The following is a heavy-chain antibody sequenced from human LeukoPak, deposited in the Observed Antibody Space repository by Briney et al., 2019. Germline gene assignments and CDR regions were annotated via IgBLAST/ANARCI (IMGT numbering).Heavy chain of an antibody. CDR2: ITGKAYGGTT. D-gene: IGHD7-27*01. CDR3: SRGSPGVY. J-gene: IGHJ4*02. Sequence: GRSLRLSCTGSGFIFGDFAMSWFRQAPGKGLEWVGFITGKAYGGTTQYAASVKGRFTISRDDSKSIAYLQMSSLKIEDTAVYYCSRGSPGVYWGQGTLVTVSS. V-gene: IGHV3-49*03. CDR1: GFIFGDFA.